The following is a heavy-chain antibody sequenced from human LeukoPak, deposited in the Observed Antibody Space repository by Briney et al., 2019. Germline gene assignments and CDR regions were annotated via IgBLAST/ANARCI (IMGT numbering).Heavy chain of an antibody. V-gene: IGHV3-23*01. D-gene: IGHD3-9*01. Sequence: HPGGSLRLSCAASGFTFSSYGMSWVRQAPGKGLEWVSAISGSGGSTYYADSVKGRFTISRDNSKNTLYLQMNSLRAEDTAVYYCAKGLTISNYDILTGYDYWGQGTLVTVSS. J-gene: IGHJ4*02. CDR2: ISGSGGST. CDR1: GFTFSSYG. CDR3: AKGLTISNYDILTGYDY.